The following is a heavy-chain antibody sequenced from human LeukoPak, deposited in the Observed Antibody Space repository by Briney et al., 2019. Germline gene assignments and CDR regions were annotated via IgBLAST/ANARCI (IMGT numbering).Heavy chain of an antibody. D-gene: IGHD2-15*01. Sequence: GRSLRLSCAASGFTFSSYGMHWVRQAPGKGLEWVAVISYDGSNKYCADSVKGRFTISRDNAKNSLHLQMNSLRAEDTAVYYCARVLAATYIFDYWGQGTLVTVSS. V-gene: IGHV3-30*03. CDR1: GFTFSSYG. CDR2: ISYDGSNK. CDR3: ARVLAATYIFDY. J-gene: IGHJ4*02.